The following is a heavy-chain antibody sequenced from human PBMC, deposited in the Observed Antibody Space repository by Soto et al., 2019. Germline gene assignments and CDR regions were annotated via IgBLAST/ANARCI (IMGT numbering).Heavy chain of an antibody. D-gene: IGHD5-18*01. J-gene: IGHJ4*02. CDR2: INPSGGST. Sequence: QVQLVQSGAEVKKPGASVKVSCKASGYTFTSYYMHWVRQAPGQGLEWMGIINPSGGSTSYAQKFQGRVPMTRDTSTSTVYMELSSLRSEDTAVYYCARIRYSYGPDYWGQGTLVTVSS. CDR1: GYTFTSYY. CDR3: ARIRYSYGPDY. V-gene: IGHV1-46*01.